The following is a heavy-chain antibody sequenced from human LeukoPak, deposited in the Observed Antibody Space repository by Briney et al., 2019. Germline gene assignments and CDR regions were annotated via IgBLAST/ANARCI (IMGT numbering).Heavy chain of an antibody. J-gene: IGHJ3*02. CDR2: IKQDGSEK. CDR1: GFTFSHYW. Sequence: GGSLRLSCAASGFTFSHYWMSWVRQAPGKGLEWLANIKQDGSEKYYVDSVKGRFTISRDNAKNSLYLQMNSQRAEDAAIYYCARDQGALDIWGQGTMVTVSS. CDR3: ARDQGALDI. V-gene: IGHV3-7*01.